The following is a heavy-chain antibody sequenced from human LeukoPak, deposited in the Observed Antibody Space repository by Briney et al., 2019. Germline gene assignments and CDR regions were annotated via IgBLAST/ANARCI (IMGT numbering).Heavy chain of an antibody. D-gene: IGHD6-19*01. CDR3: AKVGIAVAGDAFDI. Sequence: SETLSLTCTVSGYSISSGYYWGWIRPTPGKGLEWIGYIYHGGRTDYNPSLKSRVTISVDTSKNQFSLKLSSVTAADTAVYYCAKVGIAVAGDAFDIWGQGTMVTVSS. CDR1: GYSISSGYY. V-gene: IGHV4-38-2*02. CDR2: IYHGGRT. J-gene: IGHJ3*02.